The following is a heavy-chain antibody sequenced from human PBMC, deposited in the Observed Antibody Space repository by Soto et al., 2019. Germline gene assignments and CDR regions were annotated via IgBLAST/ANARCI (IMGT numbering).Heavy chain of an antibody. V-gene: IGHV3-30*18. J-gene: IGHJ4*02. CDR3: AKGDPRTGVTAY. D-gene: IGHD2-2*01. Sequence: QVHLVASGGGMVQPGRSLRLSCAASGFTFSTYGMHWVRQAPGKGLEWVAVISYDGSNKYYADSVKGRFTISRDNSKNTLYVQMNSLRAEDRAVYYCAKGDPRTGVTAYWGQGTLVTVSS. CDR2: ISYDGSNK. CDR1: GFTFSTYG.